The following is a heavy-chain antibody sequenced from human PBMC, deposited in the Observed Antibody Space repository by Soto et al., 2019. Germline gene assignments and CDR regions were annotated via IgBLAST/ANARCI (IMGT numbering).Heavy chain of an antibody. Sequence: GGSLRLSCAASGFTFSSYAMSWVRQAPGKGLEWVSAISGSGGSTYYAESVKGRFTISRDNSKNTLYLQMNSLRAEDTAVYYCAKDPYSSGWYAHDYWGQGTLVTVSS. V-gene: IGHV3-23*01. J-gene: IGHJ4*02. CDR2: ISGSGGST. D-gene: IGHD6-19*01. CDR1: GFTFSSYA. CDR3: AKDPYSSGWYAHDY.